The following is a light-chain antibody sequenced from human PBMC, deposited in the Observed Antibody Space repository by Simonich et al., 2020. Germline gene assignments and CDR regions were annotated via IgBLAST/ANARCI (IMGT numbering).Light chain of an antibody. CDR3: QKNYSTPYT. CDR2: WAS. V-gene: IGKV4-1*01. CDR1: QSDLYSSINNNY. Sequence: DIVLTQSPDSLAVALGERATINCNSSQSDLYSSINNNYLAWYQQKPGTPPKLLIYWASTRQSGVPDRFSGSGSGTDFTLTISSLQAEDVAVYYCQKNYSTPYTFGQGTKLEIK. J-gene: IGKJ2*01.